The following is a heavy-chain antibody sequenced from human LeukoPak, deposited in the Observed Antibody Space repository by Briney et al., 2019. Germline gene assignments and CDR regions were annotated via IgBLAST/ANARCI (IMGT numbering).Heavy chain of an antibody. Sequence: ASVKVSCKASGYTFTSYGISWVRQAPGQGLEWMGWISAYNGNTNYAQKLQGRVTMTTDTSTSTAYMELMSLRSDDTAVYYCARDDRSIAAAGTFDYWGQGTLVTVSS. CDR1: GYTFTSYG. J-gene: IGHJ4*02. CDR3: ARDDRSIAAAGTFDY. D-gene: IGHD6-13*01. V-gene: IGHV1-18*01. CDR2: ISAYNGNT.